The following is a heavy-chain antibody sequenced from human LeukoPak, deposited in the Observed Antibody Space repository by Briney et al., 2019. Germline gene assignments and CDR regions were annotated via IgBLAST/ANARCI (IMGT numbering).Heavy chain of an antibody. D-gene: IGHD3-10*01. CDR2: INHSGST. CDR3: AREVLWFGEFIYYFDY. V-gene: IGHV4-34*01. Sequence: SETLSLTCAVYGGPFSGYYWSWIRQPPGKGLEWIGEINHSGSTNYNPSLKSRVTISVDTSKNQFSLKLSSVTAADTAVYYCAREVLWFGEFIYYFDYWGQGTLVTVSS. CDR1: GGPFSGYY. J-gene: IGHJ4*02.